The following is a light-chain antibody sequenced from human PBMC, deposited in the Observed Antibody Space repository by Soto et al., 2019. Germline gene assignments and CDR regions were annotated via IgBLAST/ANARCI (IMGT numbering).Light chain of an antibody. Sequence: EIVLTQSPATLSVPPGERVTLSCRASESVRSDLAWYQQKPGQTPRLLIYDGSTRADDIPVRFSGSGSGTECTITISSLQSEDFPVYSCQQYNDWPTITLGQGTRLETK. CDR2: DGS. J-gene: IGKJ5*01. CDR3: QQYNDWPTIT. V-gene: IGKV3-15*01. CDR1: ESVRSD.